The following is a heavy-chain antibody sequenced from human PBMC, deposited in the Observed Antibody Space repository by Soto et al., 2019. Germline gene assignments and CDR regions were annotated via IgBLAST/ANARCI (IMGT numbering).Heavy chain of an antibody. CDR3: VKPYSSSHNWFDP. CDR2: ISSNGGST. V-gene: IGHV3-64D*06. J-gene: IGHJ5*02. Sequence: PGGSLRLSCSASGFTFSSYAMHWVRQAPGKGLEYVSAISSNGGSTYYADSVKGRFTISRDNSKNTLYLQMSSLRAEDTAVYYCVKPYSSSHNWFDPWGQGTLVTV. D-gene: IGHD6-13*01. CDR1: GFTFSSYA.